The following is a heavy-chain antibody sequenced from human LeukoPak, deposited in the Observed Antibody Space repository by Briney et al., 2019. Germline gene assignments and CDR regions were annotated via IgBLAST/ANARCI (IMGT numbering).Heavy chain of an antibody. V-gene: IGHV3-30*02. J-gene: IGHJ4*02. CDR2: IRHDGSNE. D-gene: IGHD3-10*01. Sequence: GGSLRLSCVGSGFTFSSYGMHWVRQAAGKGLEWVAFIRHDGSNEYYADSVKGRFTVSRDNSKNTLFLQMNSLRVEEMAVYYCAKEVHPYDSGTYYFDYWGRGTLVTVSS. CDR1: GFTFSSYG. CDR3: AKEVHPYDSGTYYFDY.